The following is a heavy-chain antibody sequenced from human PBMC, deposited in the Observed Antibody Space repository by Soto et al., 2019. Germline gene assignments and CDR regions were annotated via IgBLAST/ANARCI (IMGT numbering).Heavy chain of an antibody. D-gene: IGHD3-3*01. CDR1: GYTFTSYG. CDR3: ARPVSIFGVVTPQYYYYGMDV. J-gene: IGHJ6*02. V-gene: IGHV1-18*01. Sequence: ASVKVSCKASGYTFTSYGISWVRQAPGQGLEWMGWISAYNGNTNYAQKLQGRVTMTTDTSTSTAYMELRSLRSDDTAVYYCARPVSIFGVVTPQYYYYGMDVWGQGTKVTVSS. CDR2: ISAYNGNT.